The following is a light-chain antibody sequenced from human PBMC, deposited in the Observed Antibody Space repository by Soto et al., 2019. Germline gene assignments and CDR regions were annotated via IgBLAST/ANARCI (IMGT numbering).Light chain of an antibody. J-gene: IGKJ3*01. V-gene: IGKV3-20*01. CDR1: QSVGNNH. Sequence: EVVLTQSPGTLSLSAGERATLSCRASQSVGNNHLAWYQQKPGQAPRLLIYDASTSAAGIPDRFSGSGSGTDFTLTISRLEPEDFGVYFCHHYTRSPIFTFGPGTTVD. CDR3: HHYTRSPIFT. CDR2: DAS.